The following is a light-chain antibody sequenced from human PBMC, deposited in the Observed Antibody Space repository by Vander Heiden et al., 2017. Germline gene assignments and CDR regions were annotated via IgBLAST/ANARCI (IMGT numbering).Light chain of an antibody. Sequence: QSVLTQPPSASGTPGQRVTISCSGSSSNIGSNTVHWYQQLPGTAPKLLIYSNNQRPSGVPDRFSGSKSGTSASLAISGLQSEDEADYYCAAWYDSLNGVVFGGGTKLTVL. CDR1: SSNIGSNT. J-gene: IGLJ2*01. CDR2: SNN. V-gene: IGLV1-44*01. CDR3: AAWYDSLNGVV.